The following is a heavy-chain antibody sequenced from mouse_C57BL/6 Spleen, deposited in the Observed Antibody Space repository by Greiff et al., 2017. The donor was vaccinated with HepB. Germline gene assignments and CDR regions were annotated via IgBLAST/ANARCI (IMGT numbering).Heavy chain of an antibody. CDR1: GYTFTSYD. Sequence: QVQLQQSGPELVKPGASVKLSCKASGYTFTSYDINWVKQRPGQGLEWIGWIYPRDGSTKYNEKFKGKATLTVDTSSSTAYMELHSLTSEDSAVYFCARRDTAVGFAYWGQGTLVTVSA. J-gene: IGHJ3*01. V-gene: IGHV1-85*01. CDR2: IYPRDGST. CDR3: ARRDTAVGFAY.